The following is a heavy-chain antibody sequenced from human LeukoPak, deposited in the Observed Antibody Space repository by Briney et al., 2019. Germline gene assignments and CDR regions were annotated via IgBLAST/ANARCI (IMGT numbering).Heavy chain of an antibody. CDR3: ARGIVAMPWDY. CDR2: IYYSGST. Sequence: PSETLSLTCTVSGGSISSSSYYWGWIRQPPGKGLEWIGSIYYSGSTYYNPSLKSRVTISVDTSKNQFSLKLSSVTAADTAVYYCARGIVAMPWDYWGQGTLVTVSS. V-gene: IGHV4-39*07. J-gene: IGHJ4*02. CDR1: GGSISSSSYY. D-gene: IGHD5-12*01.